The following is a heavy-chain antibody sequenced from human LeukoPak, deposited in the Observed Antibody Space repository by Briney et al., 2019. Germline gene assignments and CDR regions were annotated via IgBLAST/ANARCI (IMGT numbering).Heavy chain of an antibody. Sequence: GASVKVSRKASGGNFISYAVSWVRQAPGQGLEWMGGIIPMFGTSNYAQKFQGRVTITTDESTTKAYMELSSLSSEDTAVYYCATYTLSQFWSGYYHFDYWGQGTLVSVSS. CDR1: GGNFISYA. CDR3: ATYTLSQFWSGYYHFDY. D-gene: IGHD3-3*01. V-gene: IGHV1-69*05. J-gene: IGHJ4*02. CDR2: IIPMFGTS.